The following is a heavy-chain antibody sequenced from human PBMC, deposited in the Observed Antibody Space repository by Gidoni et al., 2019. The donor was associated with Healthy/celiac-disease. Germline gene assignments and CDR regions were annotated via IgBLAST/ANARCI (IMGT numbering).Heavy chain of an antibody. CDR3: ARRPYYYGSGSYYNKVSWFDP. V-gene: IGHV4-34*01. Sequence: QVQLQQWGAGLMRPAETLSLTCAVYGGSFSGYYWSWIRQPPGKGLEWIGEINHSGSTNYNPSLKSRVTISVDTSKNQFSLKLSSVTAADTAVYYCARRPYYYGSGSYYNKVSWFDPWGQGTLVTVSS. D-gene: IGHD3-10*01. J-gene: IGHJ5*02. CDR2: INHSGST. CDR1: GGSFSGYY.